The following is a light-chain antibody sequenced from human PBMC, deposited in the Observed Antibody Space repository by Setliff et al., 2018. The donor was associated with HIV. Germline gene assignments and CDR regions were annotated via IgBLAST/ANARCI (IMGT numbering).Light chain of an antibody. CDR3: ATWDDSLIGHWV. V-gene: IGLV1-44*01. CDR2: SNN. CDR1: SSNIGGNT. Sequence: QSVLTQPPSASGTPGQRVTTSCSGSSSNIGGNTVDWYQQLPGTAPKLLIYSNNQRPSGVPDRFSGSKSGTSASLAISGLQSEDEADYYCATWDDSLIGHWVFGGGTKVTVL. J-gene: IGLJ3*02.